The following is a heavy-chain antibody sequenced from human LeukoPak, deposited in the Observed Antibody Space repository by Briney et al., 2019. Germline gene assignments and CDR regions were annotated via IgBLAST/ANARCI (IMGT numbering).Heavy chain of an antibody. Sequence: GGSLRLSCAASGFPFSTFAMNWIRQDSEKGLEWIAGISGKGNGTYYPHSLKGRFTISRDNAKNTVYLQMNSLRVDDTATYWCVKRTMSAFDQWGQGVLVIVSS. V-gene: IGHV3-23*01. CDR3: VKRTMSAFDQ. J-gene: IGHJ4*02. CDR2: ISGKGNGT. CDR1: GFPFSTFA.